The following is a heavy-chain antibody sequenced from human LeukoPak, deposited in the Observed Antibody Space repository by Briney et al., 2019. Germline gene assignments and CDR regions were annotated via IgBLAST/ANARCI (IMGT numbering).Heavy chain of an antibody. D-gene: IGHD3-10*01. V-gene: IGHV4-4*07. CDR3: ARGFGHP. J-gene: IGHJ5*02. CDR2: VYTSGTT. CDR1: GGSISGYY. Sequence: KPSETLSLTCAVSGGSISGYYWSWFRQPAGKGLEWIGRVYTSGTTNYNPSLKSRVTMSIDTSKNQFSLKLTSVTAADTAVYYCARGFGHPWGQGTLVTVSS.